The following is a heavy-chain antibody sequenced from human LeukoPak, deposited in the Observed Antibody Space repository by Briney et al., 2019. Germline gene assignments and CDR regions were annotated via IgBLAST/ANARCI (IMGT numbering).Heavy chain of an antibody. J-gene: IGHJ3*02. D-gene: IGHD2-2*01. CDR1: GDSVSSNSAA. CDR2: TYYGSQWCH. V-gene: IGHV6-1*01. Sequence: SQTLSLTCAISGDSVSSNSAACHWIRQSPSGGLLWLGRTYYGSQWCHDCAVSVKSRITINPDTSQSQFPLQLNSVTPEDTAVYHCARVVQVYCSSTSCYVGAFDIWGQGTMVTVSS. CDR3: ARVVQVYCSSTSCYVGAFDI.